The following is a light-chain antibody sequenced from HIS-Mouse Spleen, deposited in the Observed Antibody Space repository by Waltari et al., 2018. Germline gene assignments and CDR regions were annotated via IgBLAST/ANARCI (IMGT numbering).Light chain of an antibody. J-gene: IGLJ2*01. Sequence: QSALTQPAPVSGSPGQSITISCTGTSSDVGGSHYVSWYQQHPGKAPKLMIYDVSNRPSGVSNRFSGSKSGNTASLTISGLQAEDEADYYCSSYTSSSFNVVFGGGTKLTVL. CDR1: SSDVGGSHY. CDR3: SSYTSSSFNVV. CDR2: DVS. V-gene: IGLV2-14*03.